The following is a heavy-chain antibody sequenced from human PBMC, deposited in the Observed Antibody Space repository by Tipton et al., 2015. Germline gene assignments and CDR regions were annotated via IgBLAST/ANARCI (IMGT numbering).Heavy chain of an antibody. Sequence: LRLSCTVSNGSISLSYWSWMRQPPGKGLEWIGSIFYRGSTNYNPSLKSRVTISVDTSKNQFSLQLSSVTAADTAIYYCARDASGWYVDAMDVWGQGTTVTVSS. CDR1: NGSISLSY. CDR3: ARDASGWYVDAMDV. D-gene: IGHD6-19*01. J-gene: IGHJ6*02. CDR2: IFYRGST. V-gene: IGHV4-59*01.